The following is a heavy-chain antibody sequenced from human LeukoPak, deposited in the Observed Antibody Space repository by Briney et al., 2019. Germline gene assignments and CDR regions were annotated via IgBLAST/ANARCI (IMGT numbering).Heavy chain of an antibody. J-gene: IGHJ6*03. D-gene: IGHD1-1*01. CDR3: ARDLTTLYYYYYYYIDV. Sequence: GGSLRLSCAASGFTFSDYYMSWVRQAPGKGLEWVSYISRSGSTIYYADSVKGRFTISRDNAKNSLYLQMNSLRAEDTAVYYCARDLTTLYYYYYYYIDVWGKGTTVTFSS. V-gene: IGHV3-11*04. CDR1: GFTFSDYY. CDR2: ISRSGSTI.